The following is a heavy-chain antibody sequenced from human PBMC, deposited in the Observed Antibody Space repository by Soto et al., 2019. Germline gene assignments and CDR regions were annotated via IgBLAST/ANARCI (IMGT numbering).Heavy chain of an antibody. CDR1: GGSISSYY. D-gene: IGHD4-4*01. Sequence: PSETLSLTCTVSGGSISSYYWSWIRQPPGKGLEWIGYIYYSGSTNYNPSLKSRVTISVDTSKNQFSLKLSSVTAADTAVYYCARDGGLDYILFDYWGQGTLVTVSS. CDR3: ARDGGLDYILFDY. J-gene: IGHJ4*02. V-gene: IGHV4-59*01. CDR2: IYYSGST.